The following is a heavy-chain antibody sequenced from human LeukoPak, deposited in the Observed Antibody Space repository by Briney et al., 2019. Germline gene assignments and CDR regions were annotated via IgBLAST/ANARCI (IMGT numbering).Heavy chain of an antibody. D-gene: IGHD3-22*01. CDR2: IWSDGNNK. J-gene: IGHJ4*02. CDR3: AKEGRYDSSGYPIDY. Sequence: PGKSLRLSCAASGFRFSSYAMYWVRQAPGKGLGWVAVIWSDGNNKYYSDSVKGRFIISRDNSNNTLYLQMNSLRAEDTAVYYCAKEGRYDSSGYPIDYWGQGTLVTVSS. V-gene: IGHV3-33*03. CDR1: GFRFSSYA.